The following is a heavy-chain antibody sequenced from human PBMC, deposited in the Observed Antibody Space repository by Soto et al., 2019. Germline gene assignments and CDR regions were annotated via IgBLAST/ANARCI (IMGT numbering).Heavy chain of an antibody. V-gene: IGHV4-39*01. CDR1: GGSISSSSYY. CDR3: ARIRDSSGYYPSDGFDP. Sequence: SETLSLTCTVSGGSISSSSYYWGWIRQPPGKGLEWIGSIYYSGSTYYNPSLKSRVTISVDTSKNQFSLKLSSVTAADTAVYYCARIRDSSGYYPSDGFDPWGQGTLVT. D-gene: IGHD3-22*01. CDR2: IYYSGST. J-gene: IGHJ5*02.